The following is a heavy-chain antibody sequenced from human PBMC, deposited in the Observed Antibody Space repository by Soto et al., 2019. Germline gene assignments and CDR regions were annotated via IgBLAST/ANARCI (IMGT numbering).Heavy chain of an antibody. CDR1: GGTFSSYA. CDR2: IIPIFGTA. Sequence: QVQLVQSGAEVKKPGSSVKVSCKASGGTFSSYAISWVRQAPGQGLEWMGGIIPIFGTANYAQKFQGRVTITADESTSTVYMELSSLRSEDTAVYYCARGGYDSGFGVQGLGYWGQGTLVTVSS. D-gene: IGHD5-12*01. V-gene: IGHV1-69*01. CDR3: ARGGYDSGFGVQGLGY. J-gene: IGHJ4*02.